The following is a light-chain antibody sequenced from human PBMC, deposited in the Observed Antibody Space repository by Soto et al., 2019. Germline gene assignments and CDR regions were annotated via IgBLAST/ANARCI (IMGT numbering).Light chain of an antibody. V-gene: IGKV1-5*01. CDR3: QQYNSDPPT. CDR1: QSISSW. CDR2: DAS. J-gene: IGKJ4*01. Sequence: DIQMTQSPSTLSASVGDRVTITCRASQSISSWVAWYQQKPGTAPKLLIYDASSLKSGVPPGFSGSGSGTEFTLTISSLQPDDFATDYCQQYNSDPPTFGGGTKVEIK.